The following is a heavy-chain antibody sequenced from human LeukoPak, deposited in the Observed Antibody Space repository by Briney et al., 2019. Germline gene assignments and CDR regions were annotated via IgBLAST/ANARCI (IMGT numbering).Heavy chain of an antibody. V-gene: IGHV3-48*03. J-gene: IGHJ4*02. Sequence: GGSLRLSCAASGFTFSSYEMNWVRQAPGKGLEWVSYISSSGSTIYYADSVKGRFTISRDNAKNSLYLQMNSLRAEDTAVYYCARSSGSYCRLDFWGQGTLVTVSS. D-gene: IGHD3-10*01. CDR1: GFTFSSYE. CDR3: ARSSGSYCRLDF. CDR2: ISSSGSTI.